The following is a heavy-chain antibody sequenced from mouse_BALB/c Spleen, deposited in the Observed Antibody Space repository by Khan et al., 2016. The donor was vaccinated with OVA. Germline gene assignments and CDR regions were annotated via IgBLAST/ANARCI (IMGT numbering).Heavy chain of an antibody. CDR1: GYTFTSYW. Sequence: VQLKQSGTVLARPGASVKMSCKASGYTFTSYWMHWVKQRPGQGLEWIGAIYPGNSDTNYNQKFKGKAKLTAVTSTSTAYLELNSLTNEDSAVDYCTRNGFGNYESGDYWGQGTTLTVSS. V-gene: IGHV1-5*01. CDR3: TRNGFGNYESGDY. D-gene: IGHD2-1*01. CDR2: IYPGNSDT. J-gene: IGHJ2*01.